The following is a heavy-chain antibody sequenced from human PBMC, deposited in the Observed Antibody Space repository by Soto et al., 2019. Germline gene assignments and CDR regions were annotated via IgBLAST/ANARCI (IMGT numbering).Heavy chain of an antibody. CDR3: VSDEVPPLALGFDY. Sequence: ASVKVSCKDSGSTFSSYAISWVRQAAGQGLEWMGWINPYNENTNYAQKFQGRISMTTDTSTSTAYMELRSLRFDDTATYYCVSDEVPPLALGFDYWREGPPV. D-gene: IGHD1-26*01. CDR2: INPYNENT. V-gene: IGHV1-18*01. CDR1: GSTFSSYA. J-gene: IGHJ4*02.